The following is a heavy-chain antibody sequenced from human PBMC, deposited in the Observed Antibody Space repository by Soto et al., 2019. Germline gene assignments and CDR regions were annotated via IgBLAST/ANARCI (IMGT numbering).Heavy chain of an antibody. CDR2: IYSSGST. CDR3: ARTLPNRQLFDS. D-gene: IGHD1-1*01. CDR1: GASISGYF. Sequence: PSETLSLTCTVSGASISGYFWSWIRQPPGKGLEWIGYIYSSGSTNYNPSLESRLTISIDTSKNQFSLRLASVTAADTAVYYCARTLPNRQLFDSWSQGTLVTVSS. J-gene: IGHJ4*02. V-gene: IGHV4-59*01.